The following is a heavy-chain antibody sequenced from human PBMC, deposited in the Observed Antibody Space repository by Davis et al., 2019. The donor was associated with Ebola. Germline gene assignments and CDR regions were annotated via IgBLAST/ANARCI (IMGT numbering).Heavy chain of an antibody. CDR3: ARDGYSSGWYAGIDY. V-gene: IGHV1-18*01. CDR1: GYSFTDDG. J-gene: IGHJ4*02. CDR2: ISTYNGNT. Sequence: ASVKVSCKASGYSFTDDGISWVRQAPGQGLEWMGWISTYNGNTNYAQKVQGRITMTTDTSTSTAYMELRSLRSDDTARYYCARDGYSSGWYAGIDYWGQGTLVTVSS. D-gene: IGHD6-19*01.